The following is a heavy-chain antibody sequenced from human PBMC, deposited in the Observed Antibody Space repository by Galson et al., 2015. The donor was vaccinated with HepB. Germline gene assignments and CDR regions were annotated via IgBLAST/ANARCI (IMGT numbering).Heavy chain of an antibody. CDR2: MNPNSGNT. CDR3: ARAFRWFGELLVDYGMDV. Sequence: SVKVSCKASGYTFTSYDINWVRQATGQGLEWMGWMNPNSGNTGYAQKFQGRVTMTRNTSIGTAYMELSSLRSEDTAVYYCARAFRWFGELLVDYGMDVWGQGTTVTVSS. D-gene: IGHD3-10*01. V-gene: IGHV1-8*01. CDR1: GYTFTSYD. J-gene: IGHJ6*02.